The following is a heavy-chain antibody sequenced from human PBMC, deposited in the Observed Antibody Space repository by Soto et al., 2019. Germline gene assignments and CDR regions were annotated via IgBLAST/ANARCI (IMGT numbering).Heavy chain of an antibody. CDR1: GFTFSSYA. V-gene: IGHV3-23*01. D-gene: IGHD2-2*02. CDR2: ISGSGGST. CDR3: AKDSGCSSTSCYKHYYYGMDV. Sequence: VGSVRLSCAASGFTFSSYAMSWVRQAPGKGLEWVSAISGSGGSTYYADSVKGRFTISRDNSKNTLYLQMNSLRAEDTAVYYCAKDSGCSSTSCYKHYYYGMDVWGQGTTVTVSS. J-gene: IGHJ6*02.